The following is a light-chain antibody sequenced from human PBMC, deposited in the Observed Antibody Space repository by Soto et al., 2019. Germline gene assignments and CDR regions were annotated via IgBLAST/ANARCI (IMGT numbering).Light chain of an antibody. V-gene: IGKV3-20*01. Sequence: EIVLTQSPGTLSLSPGERAIVSCRASQSVTNNYLAWYQQKPGQAPRLLIYGASNRATGIPDRFSGSGSGTEFTLTIISLQSEDFAVYYCQQYVHWPPGTFGQGTKVDI. CDR1: QSVTNNY. J-gene: IGKJ1*01. CDR2: GAS. CDR3: QQYVHWPPGT.